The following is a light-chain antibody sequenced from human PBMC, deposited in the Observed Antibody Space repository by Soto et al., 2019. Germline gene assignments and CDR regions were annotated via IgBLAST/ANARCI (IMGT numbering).Light chain of an antibody. CDR2: GNS. V-gene: IGLV1-40*01. CDR3: QSYDSGLSAVV. CDR1: SSNIGAGYD. Sequence: QSVLTQPPSVSGAPGQRVTISCTGSSSNIGAGYDVHWYQQLPGRAPKLLIYGNSNRPSGVPDRFSGSKSGTSASLAITGLQAEDEADYYCQSYDSGLSAVVFGGGTKLTVL. J-gene: IGLJ2*01.